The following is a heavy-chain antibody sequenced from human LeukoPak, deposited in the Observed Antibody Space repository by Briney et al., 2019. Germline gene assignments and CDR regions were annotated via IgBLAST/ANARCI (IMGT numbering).Heavy chain of an antibody. CDR3: ARRSSSWLGFDY. D-gene: IGHD6-13*01. J-gene: IGHJ4*02. V-gene: IGHV4-59*08. CDR1: GGSISSYY. Sequence: SETPSLTCTVSGGSISSYYWSWIRQPPGKGLEWIGYIYYSGSTNYNPSLKSRVTISVDTSKNQFSLKLSSVTAADTAVYYCARRSSSWLGFDYWGQGTLVTVSS. CDR2: IYYSGST.